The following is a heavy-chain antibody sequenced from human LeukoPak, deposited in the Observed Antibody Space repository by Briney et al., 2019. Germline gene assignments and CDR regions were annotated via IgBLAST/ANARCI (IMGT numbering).Heavy chain of an antibody. CDR3: ARAHSRRSVWGSYRPKYYFDY. CDR1: GFTVSSNY. D-gene: IGHD3-16*02. Sequence: GGSLRLSCAASGFTVSSNYMSWVRQAPGQGLEWVSVLYSGGSTYYADSVKGRFTISRDNSKNTLYLQMNSLRAEDTAVYYCARAHSRRSVWGSYRPKYYFDYWGQGTLVTVSS. V-gene: IGHV3-66*02. CDR2: LYSGGST. J-gene: IGHJ4*02.